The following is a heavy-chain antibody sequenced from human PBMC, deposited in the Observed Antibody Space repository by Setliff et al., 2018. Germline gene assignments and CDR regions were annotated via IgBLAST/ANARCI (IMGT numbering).Heavy chain of an antibody. D-gene: IGHD6-6*01. CDR3: AREGVDSRSSTDYRHYMDV. Sequence: SVNVSCKASGGTFKNYGISWVRQAPGQGLEWMGGIIPIFGTTNYAQKFQGRATIITDESTSTAYMELSSLRSGDTAVYYCAREGVDSRSSTDYRHYMDVWGKGTTVTVSS. CDR1: GGTFKNYG. J-gene: IGHJ6*03. V-gene: IGHV1-69*05. CDR2: IIPIFGTT.